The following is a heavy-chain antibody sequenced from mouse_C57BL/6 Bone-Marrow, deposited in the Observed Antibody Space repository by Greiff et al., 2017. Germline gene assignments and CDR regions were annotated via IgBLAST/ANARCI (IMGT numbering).Heavy chain of an antibody. CDR1: GYTFTSYW. Sequence: QVQLQQPGAELVMPGASVKLSCKASGYTFTSYWMHWVKQRPGQGLEWMGEIDPSDSYTNYNQKFKGKSTLTVDKSSSTAYMQLSSLTSEDSAIYYCARAGPYYSSPDYWGQGTTLTVSS. CDR2: IDPSDSYT. CDR3: ARAGPYYSSPDY. D-gene: IGHD2-5*01. V-gene: IGHV1-69*01. J-gene: IGHJ2*01.